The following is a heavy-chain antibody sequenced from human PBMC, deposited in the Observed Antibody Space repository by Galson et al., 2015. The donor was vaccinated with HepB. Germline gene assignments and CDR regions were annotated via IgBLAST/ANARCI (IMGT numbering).Heavy chain of an antibody. D-gene: IGHD3-22*01. CDR2: IRSKANNYAT. V-gene: IGHV3-73*01. CDR3: TRRSTDDSSGDYVS. Sequence: SLRLSCAASGFTFSGSAVHWVRQASGKGLEWAGRIRSKANNYATAYGAPVRGRFTISRDDSKNTAYLQMNSLQTEDTAVYYCTRRSTDDSSGDYVSWGQGIVVTVSS. J-gene: IGHJ5*02. CDR1: GFTFSGSA.